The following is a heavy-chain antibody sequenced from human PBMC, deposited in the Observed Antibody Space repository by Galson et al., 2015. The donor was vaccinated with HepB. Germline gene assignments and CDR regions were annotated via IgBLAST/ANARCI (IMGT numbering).Heavy chain of an antibody. J-gene: IGHJ6*02. V-gene: IGHV3-30*18. D-gene: IGHD1-7*01. CDR1: GFTFSSYG. Sequence: SLRLSCAASGFTFSSYGMHWVRQAPGRGLEWVAVISYDGSNRYYAHSVKGRFTISRDNSKNTLYLQMNSLRAEDTAVYYCAKDSTRGITGTISRYGMDVWGQGTTVTVSS. CDR2: ISYDGSNR. CDR3: AKDSTRGITGTISRYGMDV.